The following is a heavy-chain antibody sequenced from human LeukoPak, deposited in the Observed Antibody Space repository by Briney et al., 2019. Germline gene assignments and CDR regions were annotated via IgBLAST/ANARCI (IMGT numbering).Heavy chain of an antibody. Sequence: PSETLSLTCAVYGGSFSDYYWSWIRQPPGKGLEWIGEINHSGSTNYNPSLKSRVTISVDTSKNQFSLKLSSVTAADTAVYYCARHSVWFGELFHPDAFDIWGQGTMVTVSS. J-gene: IGHJ3*02. V-gene: IGHV4-34*01. CDR2: INHSGST. CDR3: ARHSVWFGELFHPDAFDI. D-gene: IGHD3-10*01. CDR1: GGSFSDYY.